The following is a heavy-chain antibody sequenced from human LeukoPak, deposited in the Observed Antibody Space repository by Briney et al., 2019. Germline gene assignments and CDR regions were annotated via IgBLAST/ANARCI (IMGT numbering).Heavy chain of an antibody. CDR2: IIPIFGTA. J-gene: IGHJ4*02. D-gene: IGHD3-10*01. CDR3: ATDGGSGSYEY. Sequence: SVKVSCKASGGTFSSYAISWVRQAPGQGLEWMGGIIPIFGTANYAQKFQGRVTMTEDTSTDTAYMELSSLRSEDTAVYYCATDGGSGSYEYWGQGTLVTVSS. CDR1: GGTFSSYA. V-gene: IGHV1-69*06.